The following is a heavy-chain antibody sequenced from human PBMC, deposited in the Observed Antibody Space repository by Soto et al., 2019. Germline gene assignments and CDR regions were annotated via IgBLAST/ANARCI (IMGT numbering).Heavy chain of an antibody. CDR3: ARSHSSSWYGPFDY. CDR1: GGSISSSSYY. J-gene: IGHJ4*02. D-gene: IGHD6-13*01. Sequence: PSETLSLTCTVSGGSISSSSYYWGWIRQPPGKGLEWIGSIYYSGSTYYNPSLKSRVTISVDTSKNQFSLKLSSVTAADTAVYYCARSHSSSWYGPFDYWGQGTLVTVSS. V-gene: IGHV4-39*01. CDR2: IYYSGST.